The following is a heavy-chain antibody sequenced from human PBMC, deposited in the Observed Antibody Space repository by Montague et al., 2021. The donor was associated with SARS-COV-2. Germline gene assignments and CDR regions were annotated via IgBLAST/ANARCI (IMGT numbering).Heavy chain of an antibody. CDR3: TSGREGNYNVMDV. Sequence: CAISGDSDGSKRARWKWERQSPERELEWEGRRHHRSKWKNDYAVDVRGRVTINTDTSKNQFSLQLNSVTPEDTAIYYCTSGREGNYNVMDVWGQGTTVTVSS. CDR2: RHHRSKWKN. D-gene: IGHD1-1*01. J-gene: IGHJ6*02. V-gene: IGHV6-1*01. CDR1: GDSDGSKRAR.